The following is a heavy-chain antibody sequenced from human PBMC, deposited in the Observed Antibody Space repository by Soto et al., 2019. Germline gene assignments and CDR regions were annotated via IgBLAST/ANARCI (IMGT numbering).Heavy chain of an antibody. D-gene: IGHD2-2*01. CDR3: ARDREPYCSSTSCYYFDY. V-gene: IGHV3-21*01. Sequence: GGSLRLSCAASGFTFSSYSMNWVRQAPGKGLEWVSSISSSSSYIYYADSVKGRFTISRDNAKNSLYLQMNSLRAEDTAVYYCARDREPYCSSTSCYYFDYWGQGTLVTVSS. CDR2: ISSSSSYI. CDR1: GFTFSSYS. J-gene: IGHJ4*02.